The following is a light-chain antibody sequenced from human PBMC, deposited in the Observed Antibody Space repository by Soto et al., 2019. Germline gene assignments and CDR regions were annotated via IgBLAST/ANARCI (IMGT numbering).Light chain of an antibody. Sequence: QSALTQPPSVSGSPGQSVTFSCTGTSSDVGSYNRVSWYQQPPGTAPKLMIYEVSNRPSGVPDRFSGSKSGNTASLTISGLQAEDEADYYCSSYTSSSTFYVFGTGTKLTVL. V-gene: IGLV2-18*02. J-gene: IGLJ1*01. CDR2: EVS. CDR3: SSYTSSSTFYV. CDR1: SSDVGSYNR.